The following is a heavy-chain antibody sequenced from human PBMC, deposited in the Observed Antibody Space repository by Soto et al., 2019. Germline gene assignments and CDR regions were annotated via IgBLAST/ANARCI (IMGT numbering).Heavy chain of an antibody. CDR1: GFSLGTSGVG. CDR3: DHYGYIYGRLEY. J-gene: IGHJ4*02. V-gene: IGHV2-5*02. D-gene: IGHD5-18*01. CDR2: IYWDDDK. Sequence: SGPTLVNPTQTLTLTCTFSGFSLGTSGVGVGWIRQPPGKALEWLALIYWDDDKRYSPSLKSRLTITKGTSKNQVVLTMTNMDPVDTATYYCDHYGYIYGRLEYWGKGTLVTASP.